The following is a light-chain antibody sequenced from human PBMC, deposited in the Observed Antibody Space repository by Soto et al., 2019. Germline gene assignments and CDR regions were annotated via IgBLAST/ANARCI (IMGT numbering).Light chain of an antibody. J-gene: IGKJ5*01. CDR2: GAS. CDR1: QSVSST. Sequence: IVMTQSPATLSVSPGERATLSCRASQSVSSTLAWYQQKPGQAPRLLLYGASSRATGVPARLSGSGSGTEFTLTITSLQSEDFALFYCQQYNNWPPTFGQGTRLEIK. CDR3: QQYNNWPPT. V-gene: IGKV3-15*01.